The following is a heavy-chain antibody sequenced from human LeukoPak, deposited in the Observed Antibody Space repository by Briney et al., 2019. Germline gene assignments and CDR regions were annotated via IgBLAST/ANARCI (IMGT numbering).Heavy chain of an antibody. J-gene: IGHJ4*02. CDR1: GFTFSSYW. CDR2: IKQDGSEK. V-gene: IGHV3-7*01. D-gene: IGHD6-13*01. CDR3: ARLIIAAALFR. Sequence: TGGSLRLSCAASGFTFSSYWMSWVRQAPGKGLEWVAKIKQDGSEKYYVDSVKGRFTISRDNAKNSLYLQMNSLRAEDTAVYYCARLIIAAALFRWGQGTLVTVSS.